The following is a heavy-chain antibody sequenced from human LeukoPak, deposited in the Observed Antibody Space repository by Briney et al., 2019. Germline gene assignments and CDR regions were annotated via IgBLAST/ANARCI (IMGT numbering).Heavy chain of an antibody. CDR2: IFYSGST. CDR3: ARGARYYYYMDV. D-gene: IGHD3-16*01. J-gene: IGHJ6*03. CDR1: GGSISTSNYY. V-gene: IGHV4-39*07. Sequence: PSETLSLTCTVSGGSISTSNYYWGWIRQPPGKGLEWIGNIFYSGSTYYSPSLRSRVTISLDTSRNQFSLKLSSVTAADTAVYYCARGARYYYYMDVWGKGTTVTVSS.